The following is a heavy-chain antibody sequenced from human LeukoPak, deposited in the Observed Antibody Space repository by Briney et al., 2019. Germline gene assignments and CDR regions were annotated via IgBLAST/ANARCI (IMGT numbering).Heavy chain of an antibody. CDR1: GYSFTSYW. D-gene: IGHD6-19*01. Sequence: GESLKISCKGSGYSFTSYWIGWVRQMPGKGLEWLGIIYPGVSDTRYSPSFQGQVTISADKSISTAYLQWSSLKASDTAMYYCASFRYTSGWYGDYWGQGTLVTVSS. V-gene: IGHV5-51*01. CDR3: ASFRYTSGWYGDY. CDR2: IYPGVSDT. J-gene: IGHJ4*02.